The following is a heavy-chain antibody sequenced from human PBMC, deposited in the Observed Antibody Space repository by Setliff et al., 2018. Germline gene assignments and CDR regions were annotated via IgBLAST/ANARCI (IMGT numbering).Heavy chain of an antibody. J-gene: IGHJ3*01. CDR3: AKDKYSFGSGIYWNSFDL. D-gene: IGHD3-10*01. V-gene: IGHV4-39*02. Sequence: SETLSLTCTVSNGSLNRNGYYWAWVRQPPGRGLEWIASVYHRGTTYYNPSLKSRVTTSVDTSKNQFSLKLISVTAADTAVYYCAKDKYSFGSGIYWNSFDLWGQGTMVTVSS. CDR1: NGSLNRNGYY. CDR2: VYHRGTT.